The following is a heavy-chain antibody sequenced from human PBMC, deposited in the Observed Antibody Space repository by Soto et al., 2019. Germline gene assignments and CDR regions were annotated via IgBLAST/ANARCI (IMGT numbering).Heavy chain of an antibody. V-gene: IGHV3-23*01. CDR1: GFIFSSYG. J-gene: IGHJ4*02. Sequence: GGSLRLSCAASGFIFSSYGMNWVRQAPGKGLEWVSSISGSGGETYYADSVKGRFTISRDNSKNPLYLQMNSLRAEDTAVYYCAKGAYATYRFLDVYWGQGTLVTVSS. CDR2: ISGSGGET. CDR3: AKGAYATYRFLDVY. D-gene: IGHD3-3*01.